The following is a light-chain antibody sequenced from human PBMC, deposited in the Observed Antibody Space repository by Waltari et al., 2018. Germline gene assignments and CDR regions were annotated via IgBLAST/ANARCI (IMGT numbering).Light chain of an antibody. CDR3: QQYNNWPPL. CDR1: QSVSSN. CDR2: GAS. V-gene: IGKV3-15*01. Sequence: ETVLTQSPATLSVSPGERATLSCRASQSVSSNLAWYQQKPGQAPRLLIYGASTRATGIPARFSGSGSGTEFTLTISSLQSEDFAVYYCQQYNNWPPLFGPGTKVDIK. J-gene: IGKJ3*01.